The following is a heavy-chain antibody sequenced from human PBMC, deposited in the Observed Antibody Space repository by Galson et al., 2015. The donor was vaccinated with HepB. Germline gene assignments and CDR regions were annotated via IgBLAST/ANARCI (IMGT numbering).Heavy chain of an antibody. CDR1: GGSMHTYF. J-gene: IGHJ4*02. Sequence: PLSLTCTVSGGSMHTYFWSWIRQPPGKGLEWIGSIYYSGSTNYNPSLQSRVTISVDTSKNLSSLKLSSVTAADTAVYYCARQELAGKWVTPALVYWGQGTLVTVSS. V-gene: IGHV4-59*08. CDR2: IYYSGST. CDR3: ARQELAGKWVTPALVY. D-gene: IGHD1-7*01.